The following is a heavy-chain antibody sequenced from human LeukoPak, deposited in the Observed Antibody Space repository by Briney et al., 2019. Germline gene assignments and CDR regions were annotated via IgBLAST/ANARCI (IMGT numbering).Heavy chain of an antibody. Sequence: AGGSLRLSCAASGFSFSNYAMSWVRQAPGKGLEWVSTISGSGDSTYYADSVKGRFTISRDNSKNTLSLQMYSLRAEDTAVYYCAKGHYYDSRGYFGVDYWGQGALVTVSS. D-gene: IGHD3-22*01. J-gene: IGHJ4*02. CDR1: GFSFSNYA. V-gene: IGHV3-23*01. CDR3: AKGHYYDSRGYFGVDY. CDR2: ISGSGDST.